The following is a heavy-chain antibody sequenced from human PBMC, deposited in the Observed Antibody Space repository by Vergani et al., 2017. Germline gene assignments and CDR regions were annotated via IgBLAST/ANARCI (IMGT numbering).Heavy chain of an antibody. CDR1: GFTFRSYS. CDR3: ARLSYDTTPYLQGGYDC. CDR2: ISSCSSYI. D-gene: IGHD3-22*01. V-gene: IGHV3-21*04. Sequence: VQLVESGGGLVKRGGSLRLSCAASGFTFRSYSMNWVRQAPGKGLEWVSSISSCSSYIHYSDSLKGRFTISRDNSKNMLYLQMNSLRADDTAVYYCARLSYDTTPYLQGGYDCWGQGTLVSVSS. J-gene: IGHJ4*02.